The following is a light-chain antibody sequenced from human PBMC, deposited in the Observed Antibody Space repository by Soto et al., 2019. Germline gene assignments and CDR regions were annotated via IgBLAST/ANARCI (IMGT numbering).Light chain of an antibody. V-gene: IGKV1-9*01. J-gene: IGKJ1*01. CDR1: QGISSY. Sequence: DIQMTQSPSTLSASVGDRVTITCRASQGISSYLAWYQQKPGKAPKLLIYAASTLQSGVPSRFSGSGSGTEFTLTISSLKPDDFASYYCQYYRTFGQGTKVDIK. CDR3: QYYRT. CDR2: AAS.